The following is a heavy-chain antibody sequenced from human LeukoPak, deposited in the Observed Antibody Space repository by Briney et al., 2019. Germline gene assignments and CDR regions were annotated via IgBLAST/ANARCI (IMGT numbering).Heavy chain of an antibody. CDR3: AKSDCSSDGCKLLNY. D-gene: IGHD5-24*01. V-gene: IGHV3-23*01. CDR2: INGSGDAT. Sequence: GSLRLSCAVSGFIFDHFAMSWVRQAPGKGLEWVSLINGSGDATKHADSVMGRFTISRDNSKNTLYLQMNSLRAEDTAVYYCAKSDCSSDGCKLLNYWGQGTLVTVSS. J-gene: IGHJ4*02. CDR1: GFIFDHFA.